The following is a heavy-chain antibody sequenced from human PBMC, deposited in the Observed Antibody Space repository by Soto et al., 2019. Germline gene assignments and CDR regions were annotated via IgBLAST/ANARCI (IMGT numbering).Heavy chain of an antibody. CDR3: ARRRGSYDSSGHGRAASGLDV. CDR1: GFTGSSNY. V-gene: IGHV3-53*01. CDR2: IYSGGST. D-gene: IGHD3-22*01. Sequence: LRLSCAASGFTGSSNYMSWVRQAPGKGLEWVSFIYSGGSTYYADSVKCRFTISRDNAKNSLYLQMNSLRYEDTAGYFCARRRGSYDSSGHGRAASGLDVWGQGTTVTVSS. J-gene: IGHJ6*02.